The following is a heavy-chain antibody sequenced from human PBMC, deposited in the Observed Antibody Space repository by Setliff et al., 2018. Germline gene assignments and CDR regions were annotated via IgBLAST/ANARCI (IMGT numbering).Heavy chain of an antibody. CDR3: ARSAISGTTKKYYYYMDV. Sequence: SVKVSCKASGGSFAITWVRQAPGQGLEWMGGTIPLLPLPNYAVKFQGRVRITPDISTNTAYMELSSLTYEDTAVYYCARSAISGTTKKYYYYMDVWGQGTKVTVSS. D-gene: IGHD1-7*01. CDR2: TIPLLPLP. J-gene: IGHJ6*03. CDR1: GGSFA. V-gene: IGHV1-69*10.